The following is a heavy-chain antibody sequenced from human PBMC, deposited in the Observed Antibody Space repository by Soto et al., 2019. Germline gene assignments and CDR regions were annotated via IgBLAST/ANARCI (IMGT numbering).Heavy chain of an antibody. Sequence: SETLSLTCSVSGGSISGSYWSWIRQSPGKGLEWLGYVYYTGSTNYSPSLRSRVSISVDTSKNEFSLRLSSVTAADTAVYFCARSVAVPGAHIDYWGQGTQATVSS. J-gene: IGHJ4*02. D-gene: IGHD6-19*01. CDR1: GGSISGSY. CDR2: VYYTGST. CDR3: ARSVAVPGAHIDY. V-gene: IGHV4-59*01.